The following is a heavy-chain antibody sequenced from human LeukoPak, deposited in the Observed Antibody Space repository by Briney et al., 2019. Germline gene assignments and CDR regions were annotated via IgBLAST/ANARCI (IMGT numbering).Heavy chain of an antibody. CDR3: ARYLDWSDAFDV. D-gene: IGHD3-9*01. CDR1: GGSISSHY. V-gene: IGHV4-59*11. CDR2: IYYSGST. Sequence: SETLSLTCTVSGGSISSHYWSWIRQPPGKGLEWIGYIYYSGSTNYNPSLKGRVTISLGTSKNQFSLKLSSVTAADTAVYYCARYLDWSDAFDVWGQGTMVTVSS. J-gene: IGHJ3*01.